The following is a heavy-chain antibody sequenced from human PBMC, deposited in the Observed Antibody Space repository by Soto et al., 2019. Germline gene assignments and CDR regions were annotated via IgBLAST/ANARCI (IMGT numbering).Heavy chain of an antibody. CDR3: ARDDEDSWNGRDV. V-gene: IGHV3-33*01. Sequence: QVQLVESGGGVVQPGRSLRLSCAASGFTFSNYGMHWVRQAPGKGLEMVAGILNDGSNRYHADSVKDRFTISRNNSKNMLYLQMSSVTAEDTAVYYCARDDEDSWNGRDVWGQGTTVTVS. CDR2: ILNDGSNR. D-gene: IGHD5-12*01. CDR1: GFTFSNYG. J-gene: IGHJ6*02.